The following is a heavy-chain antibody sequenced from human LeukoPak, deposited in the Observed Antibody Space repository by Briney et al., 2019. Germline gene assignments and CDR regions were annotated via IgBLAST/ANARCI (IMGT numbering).Heavy chain of an antibody. V-gene: IGHV3-7*05. J-gene: IGHJ5*02. CDR1: GFTFSNYW. CDR2: IKQDGSEK. Sequence: AGSLRLSCAASGFTFSNYWMIWVRQAPGKGLEWVGNIKQDGSEKRYADSVRGRFSISRDNAQTSLYLQMNSLRAEDTAVYYCARATDPWLQLTWGQGNLVTVSS. D-gene: IGHD5-24*01. CDR3: ARATDPWLQLT.